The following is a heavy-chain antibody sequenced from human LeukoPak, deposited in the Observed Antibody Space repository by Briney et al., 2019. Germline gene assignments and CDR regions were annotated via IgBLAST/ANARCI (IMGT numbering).Heavy chain of an antibody. CDR2: ISGSGVST. CDR3: AKGVLAGPTFFDY. J-gene: IGHJ4*02. V-gene: IGHV3-23*01. D-gene: IGHD6-19*01. Sequence: GGSLRLSFAASGFTLSSYAMSWVRQAPGKGLEWVSAISGSGVSTYYADSVKGRFTISRDNSKNTLYLQMNSLRAEDTAVYYCAKGVLAGPTFFDYWGQGTLVTVSS. CDR1: GFTLSSYA.